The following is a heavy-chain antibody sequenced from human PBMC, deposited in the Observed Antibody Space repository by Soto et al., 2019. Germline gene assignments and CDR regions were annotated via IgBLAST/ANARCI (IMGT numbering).Heavy chain of an antibody. D-gene: IGHD3-9*01. J-gene: IGHJ4*02. CDR2: IYYSGST. CDR3: AGYDILTGYYQDDY. Sequence: SETLSLTCTVSGGSISSYYWSWIRQPPGKGLEWIGYIYYSGSTNYNPSLKSRVTISVDTSKNQFSLKLSSVTAADTAVYYCAGYDILTGYYQDDYWGQGTLVTVSS. V-gene: IGHV4-59*01. CDR1: GGSISSYY.